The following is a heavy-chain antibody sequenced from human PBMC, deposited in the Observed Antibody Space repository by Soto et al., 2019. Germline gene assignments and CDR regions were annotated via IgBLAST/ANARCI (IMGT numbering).Heavy chain of an antibody. V-gene: IGHV1-18*01. CDR3: ARGRYGDY. CDR2: ISAHNGNT. J-gene: IGHJ4*02. Sequence: QVNLVQSGAEVKKPGASVKVSCKGSGYAFTTYGITWVRQAPGQGLEWMGWISAHNGNTNYAQKLQGRVTVTRDTSTSTASMELRSLRSDDTAGYYCARGRYGDYWGQGALVTVSS. CDR1: GYAFTTYG. D-gene: IGHD1-1*01.